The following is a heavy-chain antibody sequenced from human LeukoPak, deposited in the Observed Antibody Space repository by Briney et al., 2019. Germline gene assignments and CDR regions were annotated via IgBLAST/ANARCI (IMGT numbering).Heavy chain of an antibody. Sequence: SETLSLTCTVSGYSISSGYYWGWIRQPQGKGLEWIGTIYHSGSTYYNPSLKSRVTISVDTSKNQFSLKLTSVTAADTAVYYCARVRGYCSSTICYRYYFDYWGQGTLVTVSS. J-gene: IGHJ4*02. CDR2: IYHSGST. CDR1: GYSISSGYY. CDR3: ARVRGYCSSTICYRYYFDY. D-gene: IGHD2-2*01. V-gene: IGHV4-38-2*02.